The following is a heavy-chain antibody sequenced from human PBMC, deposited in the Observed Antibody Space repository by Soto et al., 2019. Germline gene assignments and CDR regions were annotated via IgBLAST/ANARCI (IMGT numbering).Heavy chain of an antibody. D-gene: IGHD2-21*02. V-gene: IGHV3-53*04. CDR3: ASPMRVVTADCYYYGMDV. Sequence: EVQLVESGGGLVQPGGSLRLSCAASGFTVSSNYMSWVRQAPGKGLEWVSVIYSGGSTYYADSVKGRFTISRHNSKNTRYLQMNSLRAEDTAVYYCASPMRVVTADCYYYGMDVWGQGTTVTVSS. CDR2: IYSGGST. J-gene: IGHJ6*02. CDR1: GFTVSSNY.